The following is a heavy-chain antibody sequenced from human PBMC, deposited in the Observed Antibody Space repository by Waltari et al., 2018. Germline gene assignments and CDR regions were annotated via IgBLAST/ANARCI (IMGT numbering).Heavy chain of an antibody. Sequence: QVQLQESGPGLVKPSETLSLTCTVSGGSISSYYWSWIRQPPGKGLEWIGYIYYSGSPNYNPSLKSRVTIAVDTSKNRFSRKLSSVTAADTAVYYCARDNGDYYGRRYYYYGMDVWGQGTTVTVSS. CDR1: GGSISSYY. D-gene: IGHD4-17*01. CDR2: IYYSGSP. J-gene: IGHJ6*02. V-gene: IGHV4-59*01. CDR3: ARDNGDYYGRRYYYYGMDV.